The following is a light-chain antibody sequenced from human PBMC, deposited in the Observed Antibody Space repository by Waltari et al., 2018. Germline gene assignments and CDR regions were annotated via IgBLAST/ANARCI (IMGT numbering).Light chain of an antibody. Sequence: EIALTQSPCTLSLSVGERATVSCRASESVSRALAWYQQKPGQAPRLLIYGASTRATDIPDRFSGSGSGTDFSLTISRLEPDDFAVYYCQHYLRLPVTFGQGTTVEI. CDR2: GAS. J-gene: IGKJ1*01. CDR1: ESVSRA. CDR3: QHYLRLPVT. V-gene: IGKV3-20*01.